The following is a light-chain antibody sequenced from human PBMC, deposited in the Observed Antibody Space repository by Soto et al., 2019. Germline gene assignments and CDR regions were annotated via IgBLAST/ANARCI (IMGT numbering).Light chain of an antibody. Sequence: DLQMTQSPSTLSRSVGDRVTITCRASQTISSWLAWYQQKPGKAPKLLIYKASTLKSGVPSRFSGSGSGTEFTLTISSLQPDDLATYYCQHYNSYSEAFGQGTKVELK. V-gene: IGKV1-5*03. CDR2: KAS. J-gene: IGKJ1*01. CDR1: QTISSW. CDR3: QHYNSYSEA.